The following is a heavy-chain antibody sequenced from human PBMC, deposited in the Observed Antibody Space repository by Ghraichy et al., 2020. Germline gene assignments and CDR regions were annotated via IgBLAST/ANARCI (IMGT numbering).Heavy chain of an antibody. V-gene: IGHV3-48*02. CDR2: ISISGSTT. CDR3: ARDCSSTSCLNDY. J-gene: IGHJ4*02. D-gene: IGHD2-2*01. CDR1: GFTFSSYG. Sequence: GGSLRLSCAASGFTFSSYGMNWVRQAPGKGLEWVSYISISGSTTHYADSVKGRFTISRDNAKNSLYLQMNSLRDEDTAVYYCARDCSSTSCLNDYWGQGTLVTVSS.